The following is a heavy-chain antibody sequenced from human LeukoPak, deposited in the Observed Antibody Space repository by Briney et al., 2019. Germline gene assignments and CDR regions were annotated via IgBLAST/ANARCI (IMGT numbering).Heavy chain of an antibody. CDR2: ISYDGSNR. CDR3: ARVLDRGSSWYGGLEY. V-gene: IGHV3-30-3*01. CDR1: GFTFSNYA. J-gene: IGHJ4*02. Sequence: GRSLRLSCAASGFTFSNYAMHWVRQAPGKGLEWVAVISYDGSNRDYADSVKGRFTISRDNSKNTLYLQMNSLRAEDTAVYYCARVLDRGSSWYGGLEYWGQGTLVTVSS. D-gene: IGHD6-13*01.